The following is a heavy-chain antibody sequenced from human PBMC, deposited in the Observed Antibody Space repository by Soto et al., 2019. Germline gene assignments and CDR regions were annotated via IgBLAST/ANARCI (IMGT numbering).Heavy chain of an antibody. CDR2: IYPGDSDT. V-gene: IGHV5-51*01. CDR3: ARHAGGAPVETPDRKYYYYGLDV. CDR1: GYSFTNYW. J-gene: IGHJ6*02. Sequence: PGESLKISCKGSGYSFTNYWIAWVRQMPGKGLEWMGIIYPGDSDTRYSPSFQGQVTISADKSITTAYLQWSSLKASDTAMYYCARHAGGAPVETPDRKYYYYGLDVWGQGTTVTVSS. D-gene: IGHD3-10*01.